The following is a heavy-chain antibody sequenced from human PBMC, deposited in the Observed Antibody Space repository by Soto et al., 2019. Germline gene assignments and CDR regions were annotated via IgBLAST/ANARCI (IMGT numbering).Heavy chain of an antibody. J-gene: IGHJ4*02. V-gene: IGHV3-30-3*01. Sequence: QVQLVESGGGVVQPGRSLRLSCAASGFTFSSYVMHWVRQTPGRGLEWVAFISHDGNNKYYADSVKGRFTISRDNSENTLYLQMDSLRAEDTAVYYCARDDEGGSDCDLGHWGQGTLVTVSS. D-gene: IGHD1-26*01. CDR3: ARDDEGGSDCDLGH. CDR2: ISHDGNNK. CDR1: GFTFSSYV.